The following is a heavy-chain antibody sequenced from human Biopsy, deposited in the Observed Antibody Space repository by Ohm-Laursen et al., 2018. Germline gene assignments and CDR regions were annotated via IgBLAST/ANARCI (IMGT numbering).Heavy chain of an antibody. Sequence: SSVKVSCKASGYTFTDYSLHWVRQAPGHGLGWMGWVTPNSGATNYAQKFQGRVTMTSDTSISTAYIELRRLISDDTAVYFCTRDRMVTIITLVRADTFDIWGQGTLVSVSS. CDR2: VTPNSGAT. J-gene: IGHJ3*02. CDR1: GYTFTDYS. V-gene: IGHV1-2*02. D-gene: IGHD3-10*01. CDR3: TRDRMVTIITLVRADTFDI.